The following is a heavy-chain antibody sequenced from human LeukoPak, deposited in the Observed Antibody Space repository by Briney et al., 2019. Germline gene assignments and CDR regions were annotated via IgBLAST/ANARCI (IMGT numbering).Heavy chain of an antibody. D-gene: IGHD1-26*01. CDR2: ISAYNGNT. CDR1: GYTFTSYG. CDR3: AKGRGWEASYYYYYMDV. V-gene: IGHV1-18*01. J-gene: IGHJ6*03. Sequence: ASVKVSCKASGYTFTSYGISWVRQAPGQGLEWMGWISAYNGNTNYAQKLQGRVTMTSDTSTSTAYMELRSLRSDDTAVYYCAKGRGWEASYYYYYMDVWGKGTTVTISS.